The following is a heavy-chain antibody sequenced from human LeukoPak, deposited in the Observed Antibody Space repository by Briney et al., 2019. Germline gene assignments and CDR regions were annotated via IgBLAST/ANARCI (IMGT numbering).Heavy chain of an antibody. J-gene: IGHJ3*02. CDR2: ISGSGSDT. CDR3: AKCSATCYANAFDI. CDR1: GFTFSSYA. V-gene: IGHV3-23*01. D-gene: IGHD2-2*01. Sequence: GGSLRLSYAASGFTFSSYAMSWVRQAPGKGLEWVSAISGSGSDTEYADSVKGRFTISRDNSKNTLYLQMSSLRVEDTAVYYCAKCSATCYANAFDIWGQGTMVTVSS.